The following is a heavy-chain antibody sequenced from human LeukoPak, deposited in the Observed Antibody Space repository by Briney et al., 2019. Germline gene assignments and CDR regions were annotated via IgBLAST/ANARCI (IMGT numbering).Heavy chain of an antibody. CDR3: ARDPIAVAGTVVGYFDY. CDR1: GYTFTSYY. Sequence: ASVKVSCKASGYTFTSYYMHWVRQAPGQGLEWMGIINPSGGSTSYAQRFQGRVTMTRDTSTSTVYMELSSLRSEDTAVCYCARDPIAVAGTVVGYFDYWGQGTLVTVSS. J-gene: IGHJ4*02. V-gene: IGHV1-46*01. D-gene: IGHD6-19*01. CDR2: INPSGGST.